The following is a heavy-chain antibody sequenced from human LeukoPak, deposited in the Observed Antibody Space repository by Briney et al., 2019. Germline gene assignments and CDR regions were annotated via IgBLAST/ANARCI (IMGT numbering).Heavy chain of an antibody. CDR1: GGSFSGYY. Sequence: SETLSLTCAVCGGSFSGYYWSWIRQPPGKGLEWIGEINHSGSTNYNPSLKSRVTISVDTSKNQFSLKLSSVTAADTAVYYCARGRSRLRLGELSFFGYWGQGTLVTVSS. V-gene: IGHV4-34*01. CDR2: INHSGST. CDR3: ARGRSRLRLGELSFFGY. D-gene: IGHD3-16*02. J-gene: IGHJ4*02.